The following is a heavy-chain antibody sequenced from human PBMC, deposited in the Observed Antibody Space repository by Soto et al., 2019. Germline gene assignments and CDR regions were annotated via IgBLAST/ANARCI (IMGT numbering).Heavy chain of an antibody. CDR3: ARDHYYGSGSYLGWFDP. Sequence: SETLSLTCTVSGGSISSGGYYWSWIRQHPGKGLEWIGYIYYSGSTYYNTSLKSRVTISVDTSKNQFSLKLSSVTAADTAVYYCARDHYYGSGSYLGWFDPWGQGTLVTVSS. CDR2: IYYSGST. D-gene: IGHD3-10*01. CDR1: GGSISSGGYY. J-gene: IGHJ5*02. V-gene: IGHV4-31*03.